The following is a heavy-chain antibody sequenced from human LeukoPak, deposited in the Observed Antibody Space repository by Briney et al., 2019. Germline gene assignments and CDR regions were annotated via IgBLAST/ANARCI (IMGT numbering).Heavy chain of an antibody. CDR3: TPDGFGELLRGRDY. CDR2: IKSKTDGGTT. J-gene: IGHJ4*02. D-gene: IGHD3-10*01. Sequence: PGGSLRLSCAASGFTFSNAWMSWVRQAPGKGLEWVGRIKSKTDGGTTDYAAPVKGRFTISRDDSKNTLYLQMNSLKTEDTAVYYWTPDGFGELLRGRDYWGQGTLVTVSS. V-gene: IGHV3-15*01. CDR1: GFTFSNAW.